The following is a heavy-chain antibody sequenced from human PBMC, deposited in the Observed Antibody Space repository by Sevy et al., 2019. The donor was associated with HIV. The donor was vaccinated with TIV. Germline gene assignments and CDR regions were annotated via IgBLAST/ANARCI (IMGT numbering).Heavy chain of an antibody. CDR3: ATDDLSITIFGVVTRNWFDP. Sequence: SETLSLTCTVSGGSISRNSHYWGWIRQPPGKGLEWIGSIYYSGSTYYNPSLMSRVTISGDTSKNQFSLKLSSVTAADTAVYYCATDDLSITIFGVVTRNWFDPWGQGTLVTVSS. V-gene: IGHV4-39*01. CDR1: GGSISRNSHY. D-gene: IGHD3-3*01. J-gene: IGHJ5*02. CDR2: IYYSGST.